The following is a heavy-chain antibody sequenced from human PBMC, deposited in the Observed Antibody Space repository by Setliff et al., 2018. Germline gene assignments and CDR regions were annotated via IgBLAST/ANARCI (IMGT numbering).Heavy chain of an antibody. CDR1: GGSISSSSYY. Sequence: PSETLSLTCTVSGGSISSSSYYWGWIRQPPGKGLEYIGSIYYSGSTYYNASLKSRVTISVDTSKNQFSLKLSSATAADTAVYFCAAVGIDAGGGWFDPWGHGIPVTVSS. CDR2: IYYSGST. D-gene: IGHD1-26*01. J-gene: IGHJ5*02. CDR3: AAVGIDAGGGWFDP. V-gene: IGHV4-39*07.